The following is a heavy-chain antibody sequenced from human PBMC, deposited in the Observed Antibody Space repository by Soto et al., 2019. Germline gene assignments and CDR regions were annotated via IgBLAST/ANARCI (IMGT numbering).Heavy chain of an antibody. CDR3: AGVVERYYGTGRGCRPTYFYSCMDV. CDR2: IQQDGSEE. V-gene: IGHV3-7*01. Sequence: EVQLVESGGGLVQPGESLSLSCDGSGFTFNNYWMSCVRQAPGKGLELVASIQQDGSEESYVDSVKGRFPVSRDNATHSLYLQMNSLRAEDPAMYSRAGVVERYYGTGRGCRPTYFYSCMDVWGQGTTFTVYS. J-gene: IGHJ6*02. D-gene: IGHD3-10*01. CDR1: GFTFNNYW.